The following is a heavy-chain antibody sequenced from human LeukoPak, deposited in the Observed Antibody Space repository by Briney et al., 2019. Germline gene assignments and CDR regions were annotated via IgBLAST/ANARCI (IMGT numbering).Heavy chain of an antibody. V-gene: IGHV3-20*04. D-gene: IGHD3-22*01. CDR2: INWNGGNT. CDR3: ARERTYYYDSSPDYFDY. Sequence: PGGSLRLSCAASGFTFDDYGMSWVRQAPGKGLGWVSGINWNGGNTGYADSVKGRFTISRDNAKNSLYLQMNSLRAGDTALYYCARERTYYYDSSPDYFDYWGQGTLVTVCS. CDR1: GFTFDDYG. J-gene: IGHJ4*02.